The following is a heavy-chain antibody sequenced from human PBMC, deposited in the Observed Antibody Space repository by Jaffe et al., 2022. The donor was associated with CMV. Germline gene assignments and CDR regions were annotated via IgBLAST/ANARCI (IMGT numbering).Heavy chain of an antibody. V-gene: IGHV4-59*01. CDR3: AKFRAYYYRSGSYDYYYYMDV. CDR1: GGSISGYY. D-gene: IGHD3-10*01. CDR2: IYYSGST. Sequence: QVQLQESGPGLVKPSETLSLTCTVSGGSISGYYWSWIRQPPGKGLEWIGYIYYSGSTNYNPSLKSRVTISVDTSKNQFSLKLSSVTAADTAVYYCAKFRAYYYRSGSYDYYYYMDVWGKGTTVTVSS. J-gene: IGHJ6*03.